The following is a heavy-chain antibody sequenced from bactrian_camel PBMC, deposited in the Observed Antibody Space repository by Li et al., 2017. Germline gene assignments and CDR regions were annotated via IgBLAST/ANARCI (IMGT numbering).Heavy chain of an antibody. CDR1: GLSVTRYC. Sequence: VQLVESGGCSVQAGGSLRLSCTASGLSVTRYCMGWFRQAPGKEREKVASIHAYDGATYYAETVKGRFTISKDNAKNTLYLQMNSLKPEDTAMYYCAADGGVGFGPFAFWGQGTQVTVS. J-gene: IGHJ4*01. CDR3: AADGGVGFGPFAF. CDR2: IHAYDGAT. V-gene: IGHV3S59*01. D-gene: IGHD5*01.